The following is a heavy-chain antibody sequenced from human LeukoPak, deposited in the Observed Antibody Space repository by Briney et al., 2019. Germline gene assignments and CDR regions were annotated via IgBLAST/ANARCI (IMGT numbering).Heavy chain of an antibody. CDR3: AAWGWLGATDYYFGMDV. V-gene: IGHV4-31*02. CDR2: IDYSVTT. J-gene: IGHJ6*04. D-gene: IGHD3-10*01. Sequence: QSLCLSPAVSRVSPSGGTYYSSCISQPRRKCLEWNGYIDYSVTTYSHPSPKSRVTISVDTSKNQFSLKLSSVTAADTAVYYCAAWGWLGATDYYFGMDVWGKGTTVTVSS. CDR1: RVSPSGGTYY.